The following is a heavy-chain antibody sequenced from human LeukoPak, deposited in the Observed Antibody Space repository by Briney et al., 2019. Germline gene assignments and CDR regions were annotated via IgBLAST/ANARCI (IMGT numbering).Heavy chain of an antibody. CDR2: INPSGGST. CDR1: GYTFTSYY. Sequence: GASVKVSCKASGYTFTSYYMHWVRQAPGQGLEWMGIINPSGGSTSYAQRFQGRVTVTRDTSTSTVYMELSSLRSEDTAVYYCARAGAVANFGYWGQGTLVTVSS. J-gene: IGHJ4*02. CDR3: ARAGAVANFGY. V-gene: IGHV1-46*01. D-gene: IGHD6-19*01.